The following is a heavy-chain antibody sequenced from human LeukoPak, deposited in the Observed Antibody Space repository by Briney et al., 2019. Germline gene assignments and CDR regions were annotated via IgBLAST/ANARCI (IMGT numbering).Heavy chain of an antibody. V-gene: IGHV4-4*07. CDR2: IYASGNT. J-gene: IGHJ4*02. CDR1: GGSISSYY. Sequence: SGALSLTCTASGGSISSYYWSWVRQPAGKGLEWIGRIYASGNTNYNPSRKARVTMTVDTSKTQFSLNLSSVTAADTALYYCARGRGSSWYYFDGWGQGTLVTVS. CDR3: ARGRGSSWYYFDG. D-gene: IGHD6-13*01.